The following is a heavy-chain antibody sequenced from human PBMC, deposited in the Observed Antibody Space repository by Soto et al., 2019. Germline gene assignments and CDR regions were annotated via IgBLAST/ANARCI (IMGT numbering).Heavy chain of an antibody. D-gene: IGHD5-12*01. J-gene: IGHJ4*02. CDR1: GGSISSGGYY. V-gene: IGHV4-31*01. CDR3: AGGRGIVATINRSLLFDY. Sequence: QVQLQESGPGLVKPSQTLSLTCTVSGGSISSGGYYWSWIRQHPGKGLEWIGYIYYSGSTYYNPSLTSQGTKSRGPTTNPCSLKLSSATAADTAVFYCAGGRGIVATINRSLLFDYWGQGTLVPVSP. CDR2: IYYSGST.